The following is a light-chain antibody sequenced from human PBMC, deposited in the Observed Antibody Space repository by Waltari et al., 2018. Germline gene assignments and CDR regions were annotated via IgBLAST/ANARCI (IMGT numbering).Light chain of an antibody. V-gene: IGLV3-21*02. CDR3: QVWDSSSDHWL. CDR1: NMGRKS. J-gene: IGLJ3*02. CDR2: DDS. Sequence: SYVLTQPPSVSVAPGQTATITCGGDNMGRKSVHWYQKKPGQAPVLVIFDDSDRPSGIPERLSGSNSDNTATLSINRVEAGDEADYYCQVWDSSSDHWLFGGGTELTVL.